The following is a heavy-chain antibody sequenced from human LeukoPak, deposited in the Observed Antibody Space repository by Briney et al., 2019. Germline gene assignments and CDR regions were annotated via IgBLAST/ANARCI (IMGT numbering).Heavy chain of an antibody. D-gene: IGHD2-15*01. CDR1: GFTFSSYD. V-gene: IGHV3-13*01. CDR2: IGTAGDT. J-gene: IGHJ3*02. CDR3: ARYCSGGSCWGNDAFDI. Sequence: GGSLRLSCAASGFTFSSYDMHWVRQATGKGLEWVSAIGTAGDTYYPGSVKGRFTISRENAKNSLYLQMNSLRAGDTAVYHCARYCSGGSCWGNDAFDIWGQGTMVTVSS.